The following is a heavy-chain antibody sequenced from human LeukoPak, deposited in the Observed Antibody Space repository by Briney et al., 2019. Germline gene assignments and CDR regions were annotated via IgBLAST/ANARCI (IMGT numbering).Heavy chain of an antibody. Sequence: ASVKVSCKDSGYTFTSYDINWVRQATGQGLEWTGWMNPNSGNTGYAQKFQGRATMTRNTTISTAYMELSRLRAEDTAVYYCARTPRGGNSGNFDYWGQGTLVTVSS. CDR3: ARTPRGGNSGNFDY. J-gene: IGHJ4*02. CDR2: MNPNSGNT. CDR1: GYTFTSYD. D-gene: IGHD4-23*01. V-gene: IGHV1-8*01.